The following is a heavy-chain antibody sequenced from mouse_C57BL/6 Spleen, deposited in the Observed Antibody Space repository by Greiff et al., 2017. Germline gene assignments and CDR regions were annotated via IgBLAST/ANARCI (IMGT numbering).Heavy chain of an antibody. CDR3: AREDGYYDYFDY. Sequence: EVKLQESGPGLVKPSQSLSLTCSVTGYSITSGYYWNWIRQFPGNKLEWMGYISYDGSNNYNPSLKNRISITLDTAKNQFFLKLNAVTTEDTATYYCAREDGYYDYFDYWGQGTTLTVSS. V-gene: IGHV3-6*01. CDR2: ISYDGSN. J-gene: IGHJ2*01. CDR1: GYSITSGYY. D-gene: IGHD2-3*01.